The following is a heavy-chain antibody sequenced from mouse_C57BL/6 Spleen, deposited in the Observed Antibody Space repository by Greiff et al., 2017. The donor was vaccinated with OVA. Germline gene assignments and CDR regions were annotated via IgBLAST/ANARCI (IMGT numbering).Heavy chain of an antibody. CDR1: GFSFNTYA. J-gene: IGHJ3*01. Sequence: EVKLQESGGGLVQPKGSLKLSCAASGFSFNTYAMNWVRQAPGKGLEWVARIRSKSNNYATYYADSVKDRFTISRDDSESMLYLQMNNLKTEDTAMYYCVGSYDYDSAWFAYWGQGTLVTVSA. CDR2: IRSKSNNYAT. D-gene: IGHD2-4*01. V-gene: IGHV10-1*01. CDR3: VGSYDYDSAWFAY.